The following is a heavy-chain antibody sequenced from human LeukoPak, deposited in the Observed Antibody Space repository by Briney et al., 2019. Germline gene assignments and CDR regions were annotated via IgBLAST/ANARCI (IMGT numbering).Heavy chain of an antibody. V-gene: IGHV3-48*04. J-gene: IGHJ3*02. Sequence: PGRSLRLACAASGFSFRSYGMHWVRQAPGKGLEWVSYISTSGTTMFYPDSVKGRFTISRDNAKNSVYLQMNSLRAEDTAVYYCARESKDGYRASGAFDIWGQGTVVTVSS. CDR3: ARESKDGYRASGAFDI. CDR2: ISTSGTTM. CDR1: GFSFRSYG. D-gene: IGHD5-24*01.